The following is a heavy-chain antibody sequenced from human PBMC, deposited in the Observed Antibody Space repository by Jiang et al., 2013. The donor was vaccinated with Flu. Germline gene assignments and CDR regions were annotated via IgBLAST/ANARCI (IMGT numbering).Heavy chain of an antibody. CDR2: NHSGST. V-gene: IGHV4-34*01. CDR3: ARGLRRGRENDY. Sequence: NHSGSTNYNPSLKSRVTISVDTSKNQFSLKLSSVTAADTAVYYCARGLRRGRENDYWGQGTLVTVSS. J-gene: IGHJ4*02. D-gene: IGHD3-16*01.